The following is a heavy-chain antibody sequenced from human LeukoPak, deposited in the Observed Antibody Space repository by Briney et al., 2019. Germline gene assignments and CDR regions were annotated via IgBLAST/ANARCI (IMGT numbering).Heavy chain of an antibody. CDR1: GGSISSSSYY. D-gene: IGHD3-3*01. Sequence: PSETLSLTCTVSGGSISSSSYYWGWIRQPPGKGLEWIGSIYYSGSTCYNPSLKSRVTISVDTSKNQFSLDLRSVTAADTAVYYCASNGYYSIDYWGQGTLVTVSS. V-gene: IGHV4-39*07. CDR3: ASNGYYSIDY. J-gene: IGHJ4*02. CDR2: IYYSGST.